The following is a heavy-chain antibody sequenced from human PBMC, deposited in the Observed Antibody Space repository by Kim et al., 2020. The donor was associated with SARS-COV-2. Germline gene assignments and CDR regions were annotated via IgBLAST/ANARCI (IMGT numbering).Heavy chain of an antibody. D-gene: IGHD2-15*01. CDR2: IIPILGIA. CDR1: GGTFSSYA. CDR3: ARARKGYCSGGSCPPGWFDP. Sequence: SVKVSCKASGGTFSSYAISWVRQAPGQGLEWMGRIIPILGIANYAQKFQGRVTITADKSTSTAYMELSSLRSEDTAVYYCARARKGYCSGGSCPPGWFDPWGQGTLVTVSS. V-gene: IGHV1-69*04. J-gene: IGHJ5*02.